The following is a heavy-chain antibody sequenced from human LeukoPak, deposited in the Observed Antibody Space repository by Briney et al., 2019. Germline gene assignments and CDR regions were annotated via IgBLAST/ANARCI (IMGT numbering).Heavy chain of an antibody. CDR2: IYPKTGGT. CDR1: GYTFTGFY. Sequence: ASVKVSCKASGYTFTGFYLHWVRQAPGQGLEWMGWIYPKTGGTSYAQKFQGRVTMTRDTSISTAYMELIGLRSDDTAVYYCAGPWDQVGFDPWGQGTLVSVSS. J-gene: IGHJ5*02. CDR3: AGPWDQVGFDP. V-gene: IGHV1-2*02. D-gene: IGHD1-26*01.